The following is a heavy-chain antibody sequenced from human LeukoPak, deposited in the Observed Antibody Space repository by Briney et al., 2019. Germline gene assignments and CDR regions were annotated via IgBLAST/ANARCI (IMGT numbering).Heavy chain of an antibody. J-gene: IGHJ4*02. CDR1: GGTFISYV. D-gene: IGHD5-24*01. CDR2: IIPILGIA. V-gene: IGHV1-69*04. Sequence: ASVKVSCKASGGTFISYVISWVRQAPGQGLEWMGRIIPILGIANYAQKFQGRVTITADKSTSTAYMELSSLRSEDTAVYYCARDGDGYNWDYWGQGTLVTVSS. CDR3: ARDGDGYNWDY.